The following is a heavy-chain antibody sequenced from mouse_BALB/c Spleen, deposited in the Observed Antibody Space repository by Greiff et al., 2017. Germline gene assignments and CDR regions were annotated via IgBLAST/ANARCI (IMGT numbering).Heavy chain of an antibody. V-gene: IGHV1-14*01. CDR1: GYTFTSYV. Sequence: VQLQQSGPELVKPGASVKMSCKASGYTFTSYVMHWVKQKPGQGLEWIGYINPYNDGTKYNEKFKGKATLTSDKSSSTAYMELSSLTSEDSAVYYCARPYYYGSSLSFDVWGAGTTVTVAS. CDR2: INPYNDGT. J-gene: IGHJ1*01. D-gene: IGHD1-1*01. CDR3: ARPYYYGSSLSFDV.